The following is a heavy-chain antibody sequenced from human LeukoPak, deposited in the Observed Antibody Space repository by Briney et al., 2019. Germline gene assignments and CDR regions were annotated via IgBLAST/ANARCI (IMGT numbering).Heavy chain of an antibody. CDR3: ARTPDSSGYFHWFDP. J-gene: IGHJ5*02. V-gene: IGHV3-21*01. CDR1: GFTFSSYS. CDR2: ISSSSSYI. D-gene: IGHD3-22*01. Sequence: GESLRLSCAASGFTFSSYSMNWVRQAPGKGLEWVSSISSSSSYIYYADSVKGRFTISRDNAKNSLYLQMNSLRAEDTAVYYCARTPDSSGYFHWFDPWGQGTLVTVSS.